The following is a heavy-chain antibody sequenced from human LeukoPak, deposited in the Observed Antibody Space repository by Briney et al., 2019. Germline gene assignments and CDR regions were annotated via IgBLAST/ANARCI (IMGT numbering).Heavy chain of an antibody. J-gene: IGHJ6*02. CDR2: IYYSGST. CDR3: ARVCSGGSCYPNFYYYYGMDV. D-gene: IGHD2-15*01. V-gene: IGHV4-59*01. CDR1: GGSISSYY. Sequence: SETLSLTCTVSGGSISSYYWSWIRQPPGKGLEWSGDIYYSGSTNYNPSLKSRVTISVDTSKNQFSLKLSSVTAADTAVYYCARVCSGGSCYPNFYYYYGMDVWGQGTTVTVSS.